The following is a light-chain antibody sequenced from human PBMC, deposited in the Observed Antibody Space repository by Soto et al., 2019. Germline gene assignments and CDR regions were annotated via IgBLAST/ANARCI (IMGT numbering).Light chain of an antibody. CDR2: KAS. Sequence: DIQMTQSPSTLSASVGDRVTITCRASQSISDWLAWYQQRPGKAPKLLIYKASNLQNGVPSRFSGSGSGTEVSLTITSLQPDDFATYYCQQYNNYWTFGQGTKVESK. CDR1: QSISDW. CDR3: QQYNNYWT. V-gene: IGKV1-5*03. J-gene: IGKJ1*01.